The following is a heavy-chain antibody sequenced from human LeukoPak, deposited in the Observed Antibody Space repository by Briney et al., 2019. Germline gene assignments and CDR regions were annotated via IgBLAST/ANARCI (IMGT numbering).Heavy chain of an antibody. J-gene: IGHJ6*02. CDR3: ARSSGSYYTIYYGMDV. D-gene: IGHD1-26*01. CDR2: INHSGST. V-gene: IGHV4-34*01. Sequence: PSETLSLTCAVYGGSFSGYYWSWLRQPPGKGLEWIGEINHSGSTNYNPSLKSRVTISVDTSKNQFSLKLSSVTAADTAVYYCARSSGSYYTIYYGMDVWGQGTTVTVSS. CDR1: GGSFSGYY.